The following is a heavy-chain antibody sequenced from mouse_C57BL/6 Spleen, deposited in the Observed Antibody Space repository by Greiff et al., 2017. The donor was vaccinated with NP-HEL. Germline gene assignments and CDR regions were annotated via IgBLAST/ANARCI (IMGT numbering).Heavy chain of an antibody. J-gene: IGHJ3*01. D-gene: IGHD4-1*01. CDR3: ARGTGTEAWFAY. CDR1: GYTFTSYW. V-gene: IGHV1-64*01. Sequence: VQLQQPGAELVKPGASVKLSCKASGYTFTSYWMHWVKQRPGQGLEWIGMIHPNSGSTNSNEKFKSKATLTVDKSSSTAYMQLSSLTSEDSAVYYCARGTGTEAWFAYWGQGTLVTVSA. CDR2: IHPNSGST.